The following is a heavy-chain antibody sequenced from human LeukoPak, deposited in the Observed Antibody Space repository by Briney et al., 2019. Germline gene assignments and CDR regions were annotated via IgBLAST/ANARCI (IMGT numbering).Heavy chain of an antibody. V-gene: IGHV3-23*01. D-gene: IGHD3-22*01. Sequence: GGSLRLSCAASGFTFSSYAMSWVRQAPGKGLEWVSGISGSGDNTYYADSVKGGVPISRDNSKTTLYVQLHSLGTEATAAYYCAKGSYYDSSGSFYFDYWGQGALVTVSS. CDR2: ISGSGDNT. CDR3: AKGSYYDSSGSFYFDY. CDR1: GFTFSSYA. J-gene: IGHJ4*02.